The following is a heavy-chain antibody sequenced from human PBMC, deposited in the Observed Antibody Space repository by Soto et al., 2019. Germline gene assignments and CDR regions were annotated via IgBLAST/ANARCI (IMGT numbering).Heavy chain of an antibody. J-gene: IGHJ6*02. CDR3: ARDYDYGDYYGYYYGMDV. Sequence: ASVKVSCKASGYTFTSYGISWVRQAPGQGLEWMGWISAYNGNTNYAQKLQGRVTMTTDTSTSTAYMELRSLRSDDTAVYYCARDYDYGDYYGYYYGMDVWGQGTTVTVS. CDR1: GYTFTSYG. D-gene: IGHD4-17*01. V-gene: IGHV1-18*01. CDR2: ISAYNGNT.